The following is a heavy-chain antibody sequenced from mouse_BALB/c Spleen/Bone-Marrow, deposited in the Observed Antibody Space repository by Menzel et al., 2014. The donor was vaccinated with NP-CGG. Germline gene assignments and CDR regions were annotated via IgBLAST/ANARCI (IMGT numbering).Heavy chain of an antibody. D-gene: IGHD2-4*01. CDR1: GFSLTGYG. J-gene: IGHJ4*01. V-gene: IGHV2-6-7*02. Sequence: VQLQESGPGLVAPSQSLSITCTVSGFSLTGYGVSWVRQSPGKGLEWLGMIWGDGCTDYNSALKSRLSISKDNSKGQVFLKMNSLQTDDTARYYCTRDSFLITRALDSLAQGTSVTVSP. CDR3: TRDSFLITRALDS. CDR2: IWGDGCT.